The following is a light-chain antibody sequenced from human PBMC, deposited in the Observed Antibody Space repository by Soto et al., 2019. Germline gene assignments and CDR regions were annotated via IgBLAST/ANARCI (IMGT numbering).Light chain of an antibody. J-gene: IGKJ5*01. Sequence: EIVLTQSPGTLSLSPGERATLSCRASQSVSNNYLAWYQQKPGQAPRRLIYGASSRATGIPDRFSGSGSGTDFTLTISRLEPEDFALYFCQQYGTSPIPFGQGTRPEIK. CDR2: GAS. CDR3: QQYGTSPIP. CDR1: QSVSNNY. V-gene: IGKV3-20*01.